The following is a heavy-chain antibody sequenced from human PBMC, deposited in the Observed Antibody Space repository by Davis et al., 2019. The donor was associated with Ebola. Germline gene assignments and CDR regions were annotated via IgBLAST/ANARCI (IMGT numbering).Heavy chain of an antibody. CDR1: GFTFSSYG. V-gene: IGHV3-33*03. D-gene: IGHD6-13*01. Sequence: GGSLRLSCAASGFTFSSYGMHWVRQAPGKGQEWVAVIWYDGSNKYYADSVKGRFTISRDNAKNSLYLQMNSLRAEDTAVYYCARIAAAGIYYYYGMDVWGQGTTVTVSS. CDR3: ARIAAAGIYYYYGMDV. J-gene: IGHJ6*02. CDR2: IWYDGSNK.